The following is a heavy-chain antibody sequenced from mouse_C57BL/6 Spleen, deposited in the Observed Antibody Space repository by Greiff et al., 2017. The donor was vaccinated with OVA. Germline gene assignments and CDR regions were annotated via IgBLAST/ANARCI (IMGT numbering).Heavy chain of an antibody. CDR3: ARGVVRLPYYFDY. J-gene: IGHJ2*01. CDR2: IDPEDGET. D-gene: IGHD3-2*02. V-gene: IGHV14-2*01. CDR1: GFNIKDYY. Sequence: EVMLVESGAELVKPGASVKLSCTASGFNIKDYYMHWVKQRTEQGLEWIGRIDPEDGETKYAPKFQGKATITADTSSNTAYLQLSSLTSEDTAVYYCARGVVRLPYYFDYWGQGTTLTVSS.